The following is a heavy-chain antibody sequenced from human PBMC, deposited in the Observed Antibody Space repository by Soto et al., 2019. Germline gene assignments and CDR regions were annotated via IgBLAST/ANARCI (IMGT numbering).Heavy chain of an antibody. V-gene: IGHV4-59*01. J-gene: IGHJ5*02. CDR3: AKDSGYNYGYFRWFDP. CDR1: VASISDYY. CDR2: IFYSGST. Sequence: SETVSHTCTDSVASISDYYGCRILQATGRGLEGIGHIFYSGSTNYNPDLKSRVTISVDTSKSQFSLKLSSVTAADTAVYYCAKDSGYNYGYFRWFDPWGQGTLVTVSS. D-gene: IGHD5-18*01.